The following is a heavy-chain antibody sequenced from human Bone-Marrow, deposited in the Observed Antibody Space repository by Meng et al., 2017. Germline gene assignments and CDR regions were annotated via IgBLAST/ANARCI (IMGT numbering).Heavy chain of an antibody. CDR3: ARELPGIAAADLLILFDY. Sequence: GESLKISCAASGFTFSNAWMSWIRQAPGKGLEWVGRIKSKTDGGTTDYAAPVQGRFTISRDDSKNTLYLQMNSLRAEDTAVYYCARELPGIAAADLLILFDYWGQGTLVTVSS. CDR1: GFTFSNAW. V-gene: IGHV3-15*01. CDR2: IKSKTDGGTT. J-gene: IGHJ4*02. D-gene: IGHD6-13*01.